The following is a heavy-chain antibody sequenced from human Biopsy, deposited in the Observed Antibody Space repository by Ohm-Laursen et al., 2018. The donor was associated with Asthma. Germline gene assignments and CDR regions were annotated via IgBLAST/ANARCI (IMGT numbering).Heavy chain of an antibody. Sequence: SLRLSCSASGFTFSSYGMHWVRQAPGKGLEWVAVISYDGSNIYYADPVKGRFTISRDNSKNTLYLQMNSLRAEDTAVYYCASQSSGPDFWSGYYYFDYWGQGTLVTVSS. V-gene: IGHV3-30*03. D-gene: IGHD3-3*01. CDR1: GFTFSSYG. CDR2: ISYDGSNI. J-gene: IGHJ4*02. CDR3: ASQSSGPDFWSGYYYFDY.